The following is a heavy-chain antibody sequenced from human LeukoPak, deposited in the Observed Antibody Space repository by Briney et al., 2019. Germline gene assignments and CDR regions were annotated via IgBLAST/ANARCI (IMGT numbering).Heavy chain of an antibody. CDR2: IYGGGTNT. CDR3: AKRITVAAGIYFDS. V-gene: IGHV3-23*01. D-gene: IGHD6-19*01. J-gene: IGHJ4*02. Sequence: QAGGSLRLSCAASGFTFGSYGMSWVRQAPGKGLEWVSTIYGGGTNTFYADSVKGRFTISRDDSKNMQFLEMDSLRPEDTAVYFCAKRITVAAGIYFDSWGQGTLVTVSS. CDR1: GFTFGSYG.